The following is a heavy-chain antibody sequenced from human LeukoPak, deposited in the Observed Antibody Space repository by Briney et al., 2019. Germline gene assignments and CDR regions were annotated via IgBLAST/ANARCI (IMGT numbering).Heavy chain of an antibody. D-gene: IGHD6-13*01. Sequence: ASVKVSCKASGHTFTSYGISWARQAPGQGLEWMGIINPSGGSTSYAQKFQGRVTMTRDTSTSTVYMELSSLRSEDTAVYYCARGGAAAGNEPFDYWGQGTLVTVSS. CDR1: GHTFTSYG. CDR2: INPSGGST. CDR3: ARGGAAAGNEPFDY. J-gene: IGHJ4*02. V-gene: IGHV1-46*01.